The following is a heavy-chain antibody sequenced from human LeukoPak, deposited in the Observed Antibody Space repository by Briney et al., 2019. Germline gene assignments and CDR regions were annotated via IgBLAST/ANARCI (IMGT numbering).Heavy chain of an antibody. CDR1: GGSISSYY. CDR3: AREGEYSSSWYDYYYYGMDV. Sequence: SETLSLTCTVSGGSISSYYWSWIRQPAGNGLEWIGRIYTRGSTNYNPSLKSRVTMSVDPSKNQFSLKLSSVTAADTAVYYCAREGEYSSSWYDYYYYGMDVWGQGTTVTVSS. V-gene: IGHV4-4*07. CDR2: IYTRGST. J-gene: IGHJ6*02. D-gene: IGHD6-13*01.